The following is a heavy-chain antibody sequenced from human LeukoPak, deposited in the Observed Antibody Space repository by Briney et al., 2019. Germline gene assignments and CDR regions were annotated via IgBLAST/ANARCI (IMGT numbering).Heavy chain of an antibody. CDR2: ISGSGGST. Sequence: PGGSLRLSCAASGFTFSSYAMSWVRQAPGKGLEWVSAISGSGGSTYYADSVKGRFTISRDNAKNSLYLQMNSLRAEDTALYYCAKATPYGSGSYYNVPLDYWGQGTLVTVSS. CDR3: AKATPYGSGSYYNVPLDY. D-gene: IGHD3-10*01. J-gene: IGHJ4*02. V-gene: IGHV3-23*01. CDR1: GFTFSSYA.